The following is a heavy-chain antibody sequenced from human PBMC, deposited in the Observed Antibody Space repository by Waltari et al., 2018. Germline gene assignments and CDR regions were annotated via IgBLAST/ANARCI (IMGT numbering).Heavy chain of an antibody. Sequence: EVQLVESGGGLVQPGGSLRLSCAASGFTFSSYEMTWVRQAPGKGLEWVSYISSSGSTIYYADSVKGRFTISRDNAKNSLYLQMNSLRAEDTAVYYCARSQLFPRWGPFDYWGQGTLVTVSS. J-gene: IGHJ4*02. CDR1: GFTFSSYE. CDR2: ISSSGSTI. D-gene: IGHD2-21*01. CDR3: ARSQLFPRWGPFDY. V-gene: IGHV3-48*03.